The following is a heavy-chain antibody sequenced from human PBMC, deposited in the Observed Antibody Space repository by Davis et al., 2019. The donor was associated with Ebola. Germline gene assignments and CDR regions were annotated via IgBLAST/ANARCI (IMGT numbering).Heavy chain of an antibody. Sequence: AASVKVSCKASGYTFTSYAMHWVRQAPGQRLEWMGWINAGNGNTKYSQKFQGRVTITRDTSASTAYMELSSLRSEDTAVYYCARAITMVRGVNYPFLAGYWGQGTLVTVSS. V-gene: IGHV1-3*01. CDR3: ARAITMVRGVNYPFLAGY. CDR1: GYTFTSYA. J-gene: IGHJ4*02. D-gene: IGHD3-10*01. CDR2: INAGNGNT.